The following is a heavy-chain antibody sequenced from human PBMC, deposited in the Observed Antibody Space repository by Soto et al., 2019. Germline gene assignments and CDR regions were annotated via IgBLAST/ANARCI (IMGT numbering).Heavy chain of an antibody. J-gene: IGHJ6*02. CDR3: ARGWRVGAPGKFYYGLDV. D-gene: IGHD1-26*01. Sequence: EVQLVESGGGLVKPGGSLRLSCAGSGFTFSTYDMNWIRKAPGKGLEWVSSIGGSTSYIDYADSVKGRFTISRDNAKNSQYLQMNSLGAEDTAVYYCARGWRVGAPGKFYYGLDVWGQGTTVTVSS. CDR1: GFTFSTYD. CDR2: IGGSTSYI. V-gene: IGHV3-21*02.